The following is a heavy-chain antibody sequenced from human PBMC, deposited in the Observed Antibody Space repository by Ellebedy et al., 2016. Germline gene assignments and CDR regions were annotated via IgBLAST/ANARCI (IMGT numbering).Heavy chain of an antibody. V-gene: IGHV3-23*01. CDR3: AKGGGYGIGVCYSDY. Sequence: GGSLRLXXAASGFTFSSYAMSWVRQAPGKGLEWVSAISGSGGSTYYADSVKGRFTISRDNSKNTLYLQMNSLRAEDTAVYYCAKGGGYGIGVCYSDYWGQGTLVTVSS. CDR2: ISGSGGST. J-gene: IGHJ4*02. CDR1: GFTFSSYA. D-gene: IGHD2-8*01.